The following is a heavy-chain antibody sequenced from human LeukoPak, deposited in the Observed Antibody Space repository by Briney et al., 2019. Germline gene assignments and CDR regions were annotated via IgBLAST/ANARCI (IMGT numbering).Heavy chain of an antibody. J-gene: IGHJ6*02. V-gene: IGHV3-21*01. CDR2: ISSSSSYI. CDR3: ARDIAVARRYYYYYYGMDV. D-gene: IGHD6-19*01. CDR1: GFTFSSYS. Sequence: GRSLRLSCAASGFTFSSYSMNWVRQAPGKGLEWVSSISSSSSYIYYADSVKGRFTISRDNAKNSLYLQMNSLRAEDTAVYYCARDIAVARRYYYYYYGMDVWGQGTTVTVSS.